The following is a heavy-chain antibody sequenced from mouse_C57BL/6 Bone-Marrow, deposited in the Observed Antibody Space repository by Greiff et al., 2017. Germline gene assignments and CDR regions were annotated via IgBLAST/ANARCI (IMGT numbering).Heavy chain of an antibody. J-gene: IGHJ4*01. Sequence: EVQLQHSGPELVKPGASVKISCKASGYTFTDYYMNWVTQSHGKSLEWIGDFNPNNGGTSYNQKFKGKATLTVDKSSSTAYLELRVLTSAYSAVYDCAGDDYGSWDYAMDYWGQGTSVTVSS. D-gene: IGHD1-1*01. CDR1: GYTFTDYY. CDR3: AGDDYGSWDYAMDY. V-gene: IGHV1-26*01. CDR2: FNPNNGGT.